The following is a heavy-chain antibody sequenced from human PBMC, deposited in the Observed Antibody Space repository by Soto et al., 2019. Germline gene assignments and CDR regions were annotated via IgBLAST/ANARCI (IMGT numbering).Heavy chain of an antibody. CDR1: GGFISSGDYY. D-gene: IGHD3-3*01. CDR2: IYYSGST. J-gene: IGHJ6*02. Sequence: SETLSLTCTVSGGFISSGDYYWSWIRQPPGKGLEWIGYIYYSGSTYYNPSLKSRVTISVDTSKNQFSLKLSSVTAADTAVYFCARDQDFGVVITSYGMDVWGQGTTVTVSS. V-gene: IGHV4-30-4*01. CDR3: ARDQDFGVVITSYGMDV.